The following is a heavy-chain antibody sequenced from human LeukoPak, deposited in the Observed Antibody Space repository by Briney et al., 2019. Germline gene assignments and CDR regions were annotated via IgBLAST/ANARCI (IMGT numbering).Heavy chain of an antibody. CDR1: GYTFTSYY. Sequence: ASVKVSCKASGYTFTSYYMHWVRQAPGQGLEWMGIINPSGGSTSYAQKFQGRVTMTRDMSTSTVYMELSSLRSEDTAVYYCAINTYYYDSRGYGDYWGQGTLVTVSS. V-gene: IGHV1-46*01. CDR2: INPSGGST. CDR3: AINTYYYDSRGYGDY. D-gene: IGHD3-22*01. J-gene: IGHJ4*02.